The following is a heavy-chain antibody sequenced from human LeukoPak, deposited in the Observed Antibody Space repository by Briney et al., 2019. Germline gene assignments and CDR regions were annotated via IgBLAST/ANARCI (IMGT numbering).Heavy chain of an antibody. CDR2: ITSSDSTI. Sequence: GRSLRLSCAASGFTFSDYYMSWIRQAPGKGLEWVSYITSSDSTIYYADSVKGRFTISRDNAKNSLYLQMNSLRAEDTAVYYCARETYSSDIDYWGQGTLVTVSS. J-gene: IGHJ4*02. V-gene: IGHV3-11*04. D-gene: IGHD6-19*01. CDR1: GFTFSDYY. CDR3: ARETYSSDIDY.